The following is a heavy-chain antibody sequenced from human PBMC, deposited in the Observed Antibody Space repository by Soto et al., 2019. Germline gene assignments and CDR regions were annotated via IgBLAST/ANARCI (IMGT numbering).Heavy chain of an antibody. CDR3: ARDSGQDYHYYHLDV. J-gene: IGHJ6*03. Sequence: SVKVSCKASGGTFSSYAISWVRQAPGQGLEWMGGIIPIFGTTNYAQKFQGRVTITGDESTSTAYMELSRLRSEDTAVYYCARDSGQDYHYYHLDVWGKGTTVTVSS. CDR2: IIPIFGTT. CDR1: GGTFSSYA. D-gene: IGHD6-19*01. V-gene: IGHV1-69*13.